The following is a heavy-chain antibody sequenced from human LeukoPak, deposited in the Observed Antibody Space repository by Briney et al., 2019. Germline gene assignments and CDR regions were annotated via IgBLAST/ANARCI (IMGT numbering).Heavy chain of an antibody. D-gene: IGHD6-19*01. V-gene: IGHV1-46*01. CDR3: AKDLVGGWTWDH. Sequence: ASVKVSCKASGYFFTSALIHWVRQAPGQGFEWMGNIHPSDGDTNYAQKFQGRVTMTRDSSTTTVYMEVSSLRSGDTGVYYCAKDLVGGWTWDHWGQGTPLTVSS. CDR1: GYFFTSAL. J-gene: IGHJ4*02. CDR2: IHPSDGDT.